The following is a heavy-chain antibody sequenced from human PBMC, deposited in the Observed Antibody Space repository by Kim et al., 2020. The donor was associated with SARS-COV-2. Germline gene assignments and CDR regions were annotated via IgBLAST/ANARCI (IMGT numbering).Heavy chain of an antibody. D-gene: IGHD6-19*01. CDR2: IGDSGGST. CDR1: GFTFNTYA. J-gene: IGHJ1*01. V-gene: IGHV3-23*01. CDR3: AKVTSGSSGWFEYFHH. Sequence: GGSLRLSCAASGFTFNTYAMSWVRQAPGKGLEWVAGIGDSGGSTKYADSVKGRFSISRDNSKNTLYLQMDSLRAEDTAVYYCAKVTSGSSGWFEYFHHSGQGTLVTVSS.